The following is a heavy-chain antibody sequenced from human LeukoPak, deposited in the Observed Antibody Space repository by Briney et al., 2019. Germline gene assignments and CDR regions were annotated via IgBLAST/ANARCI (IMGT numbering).Heavy chain of an antibody. J-gene: IGHJ5*02. CDR2: IHYSGTT. CDR3: ARKSDYGGNEFDP. CDR1: GDSINNSPYF. Sequence: PSETLSLTCTVSGDSINNSPYFWGWIRQPPGKGLEWVGSIHYSGTTSNNPSLQSRVTISVDTSKNQFSLKLSSVTAADTAVYYCARKSDYGGNEFDPWGQGTLVTVSS. D-gene: IGHD4-23*01. V-gene: IGHV4-39*07.